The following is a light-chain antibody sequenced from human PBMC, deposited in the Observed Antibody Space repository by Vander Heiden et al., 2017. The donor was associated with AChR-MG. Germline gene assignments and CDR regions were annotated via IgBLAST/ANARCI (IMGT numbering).Light chain of an antibody. CDR2: DDS. V-gene: IGLV3-21*03. CDR1: NIGGKS. Sequence: SVLTQPPSVSVAPGKTARIACGGHNIGGKSVHWYHQKPGQAPVLVVYDDSDRPSGIPDRFSGSNSGNTATLTISRVEAGDEADYYCQVWDSRSDDVVFGGGTKLTVL. J-gene: IGLJ3*02. CDR3: QVWDSRSDDVV.